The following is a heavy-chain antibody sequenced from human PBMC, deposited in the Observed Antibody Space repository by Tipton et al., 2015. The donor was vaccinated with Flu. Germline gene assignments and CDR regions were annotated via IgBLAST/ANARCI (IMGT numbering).Heavy chain of an antibody. J-gene: IGHJ6*02. CDR2: MYPGGSS. Sequence: GLVKPSQTLSLTCTVSGGSTIMGSYYWTWIRQSAGKGLEWIGRMYPGGSSTYNPSFSSRATISVDTSKNQFSLKLTSVIAADTAVYYCAGELHDAVDVWGQGTTVTVSS. CDR1: GGSTIMGSYY. D-gene: IGHD1-1*01. V-gene: IGHV4-61*02. CDR3: AGELHDAVDV.